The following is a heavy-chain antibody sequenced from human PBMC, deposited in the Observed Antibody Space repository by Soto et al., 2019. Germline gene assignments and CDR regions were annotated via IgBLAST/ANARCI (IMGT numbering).Heavy chain of an antibody. CDR1: GFIVSSNY. Sequence: ESGGGLVQPGGSLRLSCAASGFIVSSNYMSWVRQAPGKGLEWVSVIYSAGNTYYADSVTGRFSISRDNSRNTLYLQMNSLRAEDTAVYYCARSDCSGGSCYFDYWGQGTLVTVSS. V-gene: IGHV3-66*01. CDR2: IYSAGNT. J-gene: IGHJ4*02. D-gene: IGHD2-15*01. CDR3: ARSDCSGGSCYFDY.